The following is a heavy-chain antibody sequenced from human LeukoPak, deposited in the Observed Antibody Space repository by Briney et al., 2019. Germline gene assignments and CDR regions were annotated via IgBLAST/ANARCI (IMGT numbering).Heavy chain of an antibody. V-gene: IGHV1-46*01. D-gene: IGHD6-6*01. CDR3: ARGPIAARPGWFDP. CDR2: INPSGGST. Sequence: ASVKVSCKASGYSFTSYYMQWVREAPGQGLEWMEIINPSGGSTSYAQKFQGRVTMTRDTSTSTVYMELSSLRSEDTAVYYCARGPIAARPGWFDPWGQGTLVTVSS. CDR1: GYSFTSYY. J-gene: IGHJ5*02.